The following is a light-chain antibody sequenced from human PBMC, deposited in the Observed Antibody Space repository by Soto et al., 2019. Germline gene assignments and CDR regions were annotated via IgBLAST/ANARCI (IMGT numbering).Light chain of an antibody. CDR3: QQRSNWPIT. Sequence: EIVLTQSPATLSLSPGEGATLSCRASQSVGSLIAWYQQKPGQAPRLVIYDASNRATGIPARFSGSGSGTDFTLTISRLEPEDLAVYYCQQRSNWPITFGQGTRREIK. J-gene: IGKJ5*01. CDR1: QSVGSL. V-gene: IGKV3-11*01. CDR2: DAS.